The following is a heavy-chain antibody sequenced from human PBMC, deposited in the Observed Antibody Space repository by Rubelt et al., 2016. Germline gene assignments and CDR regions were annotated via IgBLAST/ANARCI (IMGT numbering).Heavy chain of an antibody. Sequence: LLESGGGLVQPGESLRLSCAASRFTFSNYGMSWVRQAPGKGPEWVSAISNSGGNTYYADSVKGRFTISRDNSKNTLYLQMNSLRAEDTAVYYCARDLAIIGTTAFDSWGQGTLVTVSS. CDR1: RFTFSNYG. V-gene: IGHV3-23*01. D-gene: IGHD1-20*01. CDR2: ISNSGGNT. CDR3: ARDLAIIGTTAFDS. J-gene: IGHJ4*02.